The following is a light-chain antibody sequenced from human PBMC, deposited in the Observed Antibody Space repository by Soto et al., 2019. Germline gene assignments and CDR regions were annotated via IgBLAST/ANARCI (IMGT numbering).Light chain of an antibody. CDR2: GAS. CDR3: LQYNNLTRT. V-gene: IGKV3-15*01. Sequence: ETVMTQSPATLSVSPGERATLSCRASQSVSSNLAWYQHKPGQAPRLLIYGASTRATGIPVRFSGSGSGTEFTLTISSLQSGDFAVYYCLQYNNLTRTFGQGTKVEI. CDR1: QSVSSN. J-gene: IGKJ1*01.